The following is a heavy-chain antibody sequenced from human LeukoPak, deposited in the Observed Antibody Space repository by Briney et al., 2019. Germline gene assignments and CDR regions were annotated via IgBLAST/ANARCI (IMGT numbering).Heavy chain of an antibody. D-gene: IGHD1-1*01. CDR2: ISWNSGSI. Sequence: PGGSLRLSCAASGFTFDDYAMHWVRQAPGKGLEWVSGISWNSGSIGYADSVKGRFTISRDNAKNTLYLQMNSLRAEDTAVYYCARDLAGYYWFDPWGRGTLVTVSS. J-gene: IGHJ5*02. CDR3: ARDLAGYYWFDP. V-gene: IGHV3-9*01. CDR1: GFTFDDYA.